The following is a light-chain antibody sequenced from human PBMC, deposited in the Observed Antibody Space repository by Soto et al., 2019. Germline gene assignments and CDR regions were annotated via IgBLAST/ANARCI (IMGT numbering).Light chain of an antibody. CDR2: GAS. CDR3: QQYNNWPPIT. V-gene: IGKV3-15*01. J-gene: IGKJ5*01. Sequence: EIVLTQSPGTLSLSPGERATLSCRAGQSVSSNSLAWYQQKPGQAPRLLIYGASTRATGIPARFSGSGSGTEFTLTISSLQSEDFAVYYCQQYNNWPPITFGQGTRLEIK. CDR1: QSVSSN.